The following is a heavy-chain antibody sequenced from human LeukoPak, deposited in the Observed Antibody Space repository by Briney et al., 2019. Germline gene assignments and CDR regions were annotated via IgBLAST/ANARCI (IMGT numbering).Heavy chain of an antibody. V-gene: IGHV3-23*01. Sequence: GGSLRLSCTTSGFTFSDYAMSWVRQAPGKGLEWVSTISASGGRTNYADSVMGRFTISRDNSKNTLYLQMNSLRAEDTAVYYCAKDLGSYLDYWGQGTLVTVSS. CDR2: ISASGGRT. CDR1: GFTFSDYA. J-gene: IGHJ4*02. CDR3: AKDLGSYLDY. D-gene: IGHD1-26*01.